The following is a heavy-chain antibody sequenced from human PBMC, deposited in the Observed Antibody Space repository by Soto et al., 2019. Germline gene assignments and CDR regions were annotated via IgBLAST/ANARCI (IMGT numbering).Heavy chain of an antibody. CDR2: ISYDGFNK. V-gene: IGHV3-30-3*01. J-gene: IGHJ6*02. CDR1: GFTFSSYA. D-gene: IGHD6-13*01. CDR3: ARAIAVESSSWWVSDYSCRDV. Sequence: QVQLVESGGGVVQPGRSLRLSCAASGFTFSSYAMHWVRQAPGKGLEWVAVISYDGFNKYDADSVKGRFTISRDNSKNTLYLQMTSLRAEDTAVYFCARAIAVESSSWWVSDYSCRDVWGQGTTVTVS.